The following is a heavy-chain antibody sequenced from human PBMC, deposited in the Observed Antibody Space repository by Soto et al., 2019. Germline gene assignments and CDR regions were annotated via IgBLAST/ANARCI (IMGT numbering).Heavy chain of an antibody. D-gene: IGHD3-10*01. V-gene: IGHV3-23*01. Sequence: GGSLRLSCAASGFTFDAYAMSWVRQAPGKGLEWVSAITGSGGSTYYADSVKGRFTISRDNSRNTLYLQMTSLRAEDTALYYCAKGVSRGYYHYGMDVWGQGTTVTVSS. CDR2: ITGSGGST. CDR1: GFTFDAYA. J-gene: IGHJ6*02. CDR3: AKGVSRGYYHYGMDV.